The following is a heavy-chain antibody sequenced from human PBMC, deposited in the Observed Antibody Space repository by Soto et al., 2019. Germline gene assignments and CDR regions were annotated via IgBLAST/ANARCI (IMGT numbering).Heavy chain of an antibody. J-gene: IGHJ6*02. CDR3: ARGARYGGNSYYYYGVDV. CDR2: MNPNSGNT. V-gene: IGHV1-8*01. CDR1: GYTFTSYD. D-gene: IGHD2-21*02. Sequence: ASVKVSCKASGYTFTSYDINWVRQATGQGLEWMGWMNPNSGNTGYAQKFQGRVTMTRNTSISTAYMELSSLRSEDTAVYYCARGARYGGNSYYYYGVDVWGQGTTVTVSS.